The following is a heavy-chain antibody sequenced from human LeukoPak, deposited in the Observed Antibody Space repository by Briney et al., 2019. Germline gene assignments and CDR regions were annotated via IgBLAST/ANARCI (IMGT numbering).Heavy chain of an antibody. CDR3: AKVARRYSSMGYFDY. CDR2: INWNGGST. Sequence: GGSLRLSCAASGFTFDDYGMSWVRQAPGKGLEWVSGINWNGGSTGYADSVKGRLTISRDNAKSSLYLQMNSLRAEDTALYYCAKVARRYSSMGYFDYWGQGTLVTVSS. CDR1: GFTFDDYG. J-gene: IGHJ4*02. D-gene: IGHD6-13*01. V-gene: IGHV3-20*04.